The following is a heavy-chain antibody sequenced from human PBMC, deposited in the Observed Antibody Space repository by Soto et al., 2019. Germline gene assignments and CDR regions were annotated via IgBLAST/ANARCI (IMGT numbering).Heavy chain of an antibody. CDR2: ISDRGDTT. V-gene: IGHV3-23*01. D-gene: IGHD1-1*01. CDR3: AKDKPGTTSFDY. CDR1: GFTISSNA. J-gene: IGHJ4*02. Sequence: VGSLRLSCAASGFTISSNAMYWVRQAPGKGLEWVSAISDRGDTTHYADSVKGRFTISRDTSKNTLYLQLNTLRADDTAVYYCAKDKPGTTSFDYWGQGTPVTVSS.